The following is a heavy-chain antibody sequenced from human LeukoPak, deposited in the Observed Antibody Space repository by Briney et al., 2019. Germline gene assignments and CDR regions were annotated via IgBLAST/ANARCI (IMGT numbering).Heavy chain of an antibody. CDR2: ISYDGSNK. CDR3: ARDLGGSYYGPLDY. J-gene: IGHJ4*02. Sequence: GGSLRHSCAASGFTFSSYAMHWVRQAPGKGLEWVAVISYDGSNKYYADSVKGRFTISRDNSKNTLYLQMNSLRAEDTAVYYCARDLGGSYYGPLDYWGQGTLVTVSS. D-gene: IGHD1-26*01. CDR1: GFTFSSYA. V-gene: IGHV3-30-3*01.